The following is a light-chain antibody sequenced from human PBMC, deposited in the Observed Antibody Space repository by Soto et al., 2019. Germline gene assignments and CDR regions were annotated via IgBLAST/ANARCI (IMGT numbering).Light chain of an antibody. Sequence: EIVLTQSPATLSVSPGERATLSCRASQSVSSNLAWYQQKPGQAPRLVIYGASNRATGIPARFSGSGSGTEFTLTISSLQSEDFAVYYCQHYNKLPLTFGGGAKVEIK. CDR3: QHYNKLPLT. V-gene: IGKV3-15*01. J-gene: IGKJ4*01. CDR2: GAS. CDR1: QSVSSN.